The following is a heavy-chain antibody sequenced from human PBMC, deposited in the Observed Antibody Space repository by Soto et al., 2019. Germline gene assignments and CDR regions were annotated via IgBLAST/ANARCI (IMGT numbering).Heavy chain of an antibody. D-gene: IGHD3-3*01. J-gene: IGHJ4*02. CDR3: AGSHYDFWSGYPGHYFDY. V-gene: IGHV3-30-3*01. Sequence: GGSLRLSCAASGFTFSSYAMHWVRQAPGKGLEWVAVISYDGSNKYYADSVKGRFTISRDNSKNTLYLQMNSLRAEDTAVYYCAGSHYDFWSGYPGHYFDYWGQGTLVTVS. CDR1: GFTFSSYA. CDR2: ISYDGSNK.